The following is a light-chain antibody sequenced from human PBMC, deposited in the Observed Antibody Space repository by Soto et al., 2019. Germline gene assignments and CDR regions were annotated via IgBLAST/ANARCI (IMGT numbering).Light chain of an antibody. CDR2: EVT. V-gene: IGLV2-8*01. CDR1: STDVGGYNY. Sequence: QSALTQPPSASGSPGQSVTISCTGTSTDVGGYNYVSWYQQYPGKAPKLMIYEVTKRPSGVPDRFSGSKSGNTASLTVSGLQAEDEADYYCSSYADSNNVLFGGGTQLTVL. J-gene: IGLJ7*01. CDR3: SSYADSNNVL.